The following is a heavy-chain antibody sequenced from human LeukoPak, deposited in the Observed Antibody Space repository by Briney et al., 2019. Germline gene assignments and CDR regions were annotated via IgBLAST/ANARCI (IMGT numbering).Heavy chain of an antibody. Sequence: SETLSLTCAVYGGSFSGYYWSWIRQPPGKGLEWIGEINHSGSTNHNPSLKSRVTISVDTSKNQFSLKLSSVTAADTAVYYCARRRGSEKYYYGSGVYYFDYWGQGTLVTVPS. V-gene: IGHV4-34*01. CDR1: GGSFSGYY. D-gene: IGHD3-10*01. CDR3: ARRRGSEKYYYGSGVYYFDY. CDR2: INHSGST. J-gene: IGHJ4*02.